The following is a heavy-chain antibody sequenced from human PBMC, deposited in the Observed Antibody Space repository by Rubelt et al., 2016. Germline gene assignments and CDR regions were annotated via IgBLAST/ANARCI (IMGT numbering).Heavy chain of an antibody. V-gene: IGHV4-38-2*01. CDR3: ATTAADLYNWFDP. CDR1: GFTFSSYA. D-gene: IGHD6-13*01. J-gene: IGHJ5*02. Sequence: VQLLESGGGLVQPGGSLRLSCAASGFTFSSYAMSWVRQPPGKGLEWIGTVYYSGSTYYNPSLKSRVTISVDTSKNQFSLKLSTVTAADTAVYYCATTAADLYNWFDPWGQGTLVTVSS. CDR2: VYYSGST.